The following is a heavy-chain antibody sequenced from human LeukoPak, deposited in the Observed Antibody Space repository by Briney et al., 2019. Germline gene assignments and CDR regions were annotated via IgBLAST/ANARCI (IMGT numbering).Heavy chain of an antibody. D-gene: IGHD3-10*01. V-gene: IGHV3-21*01. CDR3: AGALTLVRGTTDY. J-gene: IGHJ4*02. CDR1: GFLFSGYP. Sequence: GGSLRLSCTASGFLFSGYPMIWVRQAPGKGLEWVASITNTGTYVYYGAAVKGRFTVSRDNGKDSMYLQLSSLRVEDTAMYYCAGALTLVRGTTDYWGQGTLVAVSS. CDR2: ITNTGTYV.